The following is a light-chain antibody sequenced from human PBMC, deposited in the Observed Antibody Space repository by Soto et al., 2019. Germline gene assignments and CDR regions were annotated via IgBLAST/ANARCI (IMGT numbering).Light chain of an antibody. V-gene: IGLV1-47*01. CDR1: NSNIGSKY. CDR3: AAWDNSLVGGPA. CDR2: RNN. Sequence: QLVLTQPPSASGTPGQRVTISCSGSNSNIGSKYVYWYQQLPGTAPKLLLYRNNQRPSGVPDRFSGSKSGTSASLAISGLRFEDEADYYCAAWDNSLVGGPAFGGGTKLTVL. J-gene: IGLJ2*01.